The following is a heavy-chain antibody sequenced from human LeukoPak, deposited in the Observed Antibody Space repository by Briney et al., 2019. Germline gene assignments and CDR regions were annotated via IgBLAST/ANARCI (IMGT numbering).Heavy chain of an antibody. J-gene: IGHJ6*03. CDR2: IYTSGST. Sequence: SETLSLTCTVSGGSISSGSYYWSWIRQPAGKGLEWIGRIYTSGSTNYNPSLKSRVTISVDTSKNQFSLKLSSVTAADTAVYYCARDQRGVSRLWFGELSRYYYYYMDVWGKGTTVTISS. CDR3: ARDQRGVSRLWFGELSRYYYYYMDV. CDR1: GGSISSGSYY. D-gene: IGHD3-10*01. V-gene: IGHV4-61*02.